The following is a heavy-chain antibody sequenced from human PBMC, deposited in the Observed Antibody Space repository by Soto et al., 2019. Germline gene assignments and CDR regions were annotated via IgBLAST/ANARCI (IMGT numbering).Heavy chain of an antibody. CDR2: IRSKANSYAT. CDR1: GFTFSGSA. J-gene: IGHJ6*02. V-gene: IGHV3-73*01. Sequence: GGSLRLSCAASGFTFSGSAMHWVRQASGKGLEWVGRIRSKANSYATAYAASVKGRFTISRDDSKNTAYLQMNSLKTEDTAVYYCTSDSGYLGDWGALGMDVWGQGTTVTVSS. CDR3: TSDSGYLGDWGALGMDV. D-gene: IGHD5-12*01.